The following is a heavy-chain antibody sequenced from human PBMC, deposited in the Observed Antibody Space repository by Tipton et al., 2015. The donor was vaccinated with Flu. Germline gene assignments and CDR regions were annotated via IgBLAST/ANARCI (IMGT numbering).Heavy chain of an antibody. CDR2: IYYTGST. D-gene: IGHD3-16*01. V-gene: IGHV4-59*01. CDR1: GDSINNYY. Sequence: LRLSCTVSGDSINNYYWSWIRQPPGKGLKWLGYIYYTGSTNYSPSLKSRVTISLDTSKNQFSLKLSSVTAADTAVYYCAREWGDAFDIWGQGTMVTVSS. J-gene: IGHJ3*02. CDR3: AREWGDAFDI.